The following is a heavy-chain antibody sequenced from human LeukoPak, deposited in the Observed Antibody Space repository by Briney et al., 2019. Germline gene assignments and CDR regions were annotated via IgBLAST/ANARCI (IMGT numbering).Heavy chain of an antibody. CDR2: IIPIHNMI. J-gene: IGHJ4*02. CDR3: ARGAVAGLEGVDY. Sequence: ASVKVSCKVSGSSFSSYTISWVRQAPRQGLEWMGRIIPIHNMINYAQNFQDRVTITADKSTSTAYMELSSLRSEDTAIYYCARGAVAGLEGVDYWGPGTLVTVSS. CDR1: GSSFSSYT. V-gene: IGHV1-69*02. D-gene: IGHD6-19*01.